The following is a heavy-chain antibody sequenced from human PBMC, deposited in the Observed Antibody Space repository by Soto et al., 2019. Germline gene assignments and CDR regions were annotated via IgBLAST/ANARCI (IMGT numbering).Heavy chain of an antibody. D-gene: IGHD6-19*01. V-gene: IGHV2-26*01. CDR2: VFSNDAK. CDR3: AHRPSGWYLFDY. CDR1: GFSLSHIRVG. J-gene: IGHJ4*02. Sequence: SGPTLVNPTETLTLTCTVSGFSLSHIRVGVGWIRQPPGKALEWLAHVFSNDAKSYSPSLKGRLTISRDTFRSQVVLTMTNVDPVDTATYYCAHRPSGWYLFDYWGQGTLVTVSS.